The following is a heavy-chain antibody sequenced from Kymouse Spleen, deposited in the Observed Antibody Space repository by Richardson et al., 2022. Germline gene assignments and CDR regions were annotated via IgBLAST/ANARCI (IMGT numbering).Heavy chain of an antibody. J-gene: IGHJ4*02. CDR3: ARERYDILTGYSYFDY. V-gene: IGHV3-21*03. D-gene: IGHD3-9*01. CDR2: ISSSSSYI. Sequence: EVQLVESGGGLVKPGGSLRLSCAASGFTFSSYSMNWVRQAPGKGLEWVSSISSSSSYIYYADSVKGRFTISRDNAKNSLYLQMNSLRAEDTAVYYCARERYDILTGYSYFDYWGQGTLVTVSS. CDR1: GFTFSSYS.